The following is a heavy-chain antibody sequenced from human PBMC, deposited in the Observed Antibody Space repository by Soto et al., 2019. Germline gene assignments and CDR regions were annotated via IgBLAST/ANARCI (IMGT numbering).Heavy chain of an antibody. D-gene: IGHD4-17*01. J-gene: IGHJ5*02. Sequence: NPSETLSLTCAVYGGSFSGYYWSWIRQPPGKGLEWIGEINHSGSTNYNPSLKSRVTISVDTSKNQLSLKLSSVTAADTAVYYCARGPTVTTSWFDPWGQGTLVTVSS. CDR2: INHSGST. CDR1: GGSFSGYY. V-gene: IGHV4-34*01. CDR3: ARGPTVTTSWFDP.